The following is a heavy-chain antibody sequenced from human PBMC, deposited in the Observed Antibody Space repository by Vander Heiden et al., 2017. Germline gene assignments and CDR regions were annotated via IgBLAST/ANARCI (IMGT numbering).Heavy chain of an antibody. D-gene: IGHD2-15*01. CDR3: ARDGVVAASSAFDI. CDR2: ISSSSSYI. CDR1: GFPFSSYS. J-gene: IGHJ3*02. V-gene: IGHV3-21*01. Sequence: EVQLVESGGGLVKPGGSLRLSCAASGFPFSSYSMNWVRQAPGKGLEWVSSISSSSSYIYYADSGMGRFTISRDNAKNSLSLQMNRMRDEDTAVYYCARDGVVAASSAFDIWGQGKTVTVS.